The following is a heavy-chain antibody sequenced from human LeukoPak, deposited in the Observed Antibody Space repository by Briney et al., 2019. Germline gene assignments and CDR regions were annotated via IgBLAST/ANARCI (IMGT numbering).Heavy chain of an antibody. J-gene: IGHJ5*02. CDR2: INGIGDTT. V-gene: IGHV3-64D*06. CDR3: VKQQAET. CDR1: GFTFSIYV. Sequence: GGSLRLSCSASGFTFSIYVIHCVRQAPGRGLEYVSAINGIGDTTYYADSVKGRFTISRDNSKNTVYLQMSSLRVEDTAVYYCVKQQAETWGQGTLVTVSS.